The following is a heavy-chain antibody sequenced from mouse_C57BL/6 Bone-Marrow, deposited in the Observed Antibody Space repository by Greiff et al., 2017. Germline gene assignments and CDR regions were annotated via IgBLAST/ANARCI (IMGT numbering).Heavy chain of an antibody. D-gene: IGHD1-1*01. V-gene: IGHV8-8*01. Sequence: QVTLKESGPGILQPSQTLSLTCSFSGFSLSTFGMGVGWIRQPSGKGLEWLAHIWWDDDKYYNPALKSGLTISKDTSKNQVFLKIASVDTADTATYYCARAYDGDWYFEVWGTGTTVTVSS. CDR2: IWWDDDK. CDR3: ARAYDGDWYFEV. J-gene: IGHJ1*03. CDR1: GFSLSTFGMG.